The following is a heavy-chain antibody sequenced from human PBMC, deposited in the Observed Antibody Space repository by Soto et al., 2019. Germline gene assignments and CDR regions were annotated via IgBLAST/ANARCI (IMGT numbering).Heavy chain of an antibody. D-gene: IGHD1-1*01. CDR2: ISGSGGST. V-gene: IGHV3-23*01. CDR1: GFTFISYA. Sequence: LRLSCAASGFTFISYAMSWVRQAPGKGLEWVSAISGSGGSTYYADSVKGRFTISRDNSKNTLYLQMNSLRAEDTAVYYCAKDQLELEGYFDYSGQGTLVTVSS. CDR3: AKDQLELEGYFDY. J-gene: IGHJ4*02.